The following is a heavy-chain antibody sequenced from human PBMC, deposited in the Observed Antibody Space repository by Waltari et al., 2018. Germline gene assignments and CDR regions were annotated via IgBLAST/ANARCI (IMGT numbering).Heavy chain of an antibody. CDR1: GLLFSSYG. V-gene: IGHV3-30*18. D-gene: IGHD3-10*01. Sequence: QVQLVESGGGVVQPGRSLRLSCAVSGLLFSSYGMPWFRQAPGKGLEWVAVISHDGNNKYYVDSVKGRFTISRDNSKKTLYLQMNSLRAEDTAVYYCAKDLGWFGELLFYGMDVWGQGTTVTVSS. CDR3: AKDLGWFGELLFYGMDV. CDR2: ISHDGNNK. J-gene: IGHJ6*02.